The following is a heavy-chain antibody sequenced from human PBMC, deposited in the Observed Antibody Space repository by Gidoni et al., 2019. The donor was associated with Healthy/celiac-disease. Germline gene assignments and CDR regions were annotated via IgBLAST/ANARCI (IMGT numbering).Heavy chain of an antibody. CDR1: GGSISSSRYS. CDR3: VVVPAAMGEFYYYGMDV. J-gene: IGHJ6*02. Sequence: QLQLQESGPGLVKPSETLSLTCTVSGGSISSSRYSWGWIRQPPGKGLEWIGSIYYRGSTYYNPSLKSRVTISVDTSKNQFSLKLSSVTAADTAVYYCVVVPAAMGEFYYYGMDVWGQGTTVTVSS. V-gene: IGHV4-39*01. D-gene: IGHD2-2*01. CDR2: IYYRGST.